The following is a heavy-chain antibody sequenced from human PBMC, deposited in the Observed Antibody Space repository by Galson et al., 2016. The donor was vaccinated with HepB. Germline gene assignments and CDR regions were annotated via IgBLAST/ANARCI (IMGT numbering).Heavy chain of an antibody. Sequence: SLRLSCAASGFTFSGSAIHWVRQASGKGLEWVGRIRSKASNYATAYAASVKGRFTISRDDSKNTAYLQMNSLKTEDTAVYYCTTSLVYYFDYWGQGTLVTVPS. CDR1: GFTFSGSA. CDR2: IRSKASNYAT. D-gene: IGHD2-21*01. CDR3: TTSLVYYFDY. V-gene: IGHV3-73*01. J-gene: IGHJ4*02.